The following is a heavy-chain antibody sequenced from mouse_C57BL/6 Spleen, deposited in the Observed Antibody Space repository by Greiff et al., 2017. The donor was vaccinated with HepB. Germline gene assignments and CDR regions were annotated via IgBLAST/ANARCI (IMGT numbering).Heavy chain of an antibody. CDR2: IDPSDSYT. CDR3: ARGGYDYERTFDY. V-gene: IGHV1-69*01. Sequence: QVQLQQPGAELVMPGASVKLSCKASGYTFTSYWMHWVKQRPGQGLEWIGEIDPSDSYTNYNQRFKGKSTLTVDKSSSTAYMQLSSLTSEDSAVYDCARGGYDYERTFDYWGQGTTLTVSS. CDR1: GYTFTSYW. D-gene: IGHD2-4*01. J-gene: IGHJ2*01.